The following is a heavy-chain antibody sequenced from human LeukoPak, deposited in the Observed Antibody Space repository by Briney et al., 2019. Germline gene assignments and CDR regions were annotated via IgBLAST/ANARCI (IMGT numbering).Heavy chain of an antibody. CDR1: GFTFSNYG. J-gene: IGHJ4*02. CDR3: AKDRRYYYDSPEGCDY. Sequence: PGRSLRISCAASGFTFSNYGMYWVRQAPGQGLEWVALISYDGGNKYYADSVKGRFTISRDNSKNTLYLQMNSLRAEDTAVYYCAKDRRYYYDSPEGCDYWGQGTLVTVSS. D-gene: IGHD3-22*01. V-gene: IGHV3-30*18. CDR2: ISYDGGNK.